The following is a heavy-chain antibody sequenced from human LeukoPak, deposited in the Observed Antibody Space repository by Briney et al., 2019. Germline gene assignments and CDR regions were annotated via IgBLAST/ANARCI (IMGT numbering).Heavy chain of an antibody. CDR1: GGTFSSYA. V-gene: IGHV1-69*05. Sequence: GASVKVSCKASGGTFSSYAISWVRQAPGQGLEWMGGIIPIFGTANYAQKFQGRVTITTDESTSTAYMELSSLRSEDTAVYYCARGWELRRSAFDIWGQGTMVTVSS. CDR2: IIPIFGTA. D-gene: IGHD1-26*01. J-gene: IGHJ3*02. CDR3: ARGWELRRSAFDI.